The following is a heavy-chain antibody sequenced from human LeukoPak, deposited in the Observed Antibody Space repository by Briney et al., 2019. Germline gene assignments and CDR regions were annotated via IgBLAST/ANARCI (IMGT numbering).Heavy chain of an antibody. CDR2: ISGSGGST. J-gene: IGHJ4*02. CDR3: ARDLPGLSAAGTFDC. D-gene: IGHD6-13*01. CDR1: GFTFSSYW. V-gene: IGHV3-23*01. Sequence: PGGSLRLSCAASGFTFSSYWMSWVRQAPGKGREWVSAISGSGGSTYYADSVKGRFTISRDNSKNTLYLQMNSLRAEDTAVYYCARDLPGLSAAGTFDCWGQGTLVTVSS.